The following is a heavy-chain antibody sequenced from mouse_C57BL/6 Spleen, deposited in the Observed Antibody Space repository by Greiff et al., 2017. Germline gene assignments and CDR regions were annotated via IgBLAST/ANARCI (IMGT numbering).Heavy chain of an antibody. J-gene: IGHJ4*01. V-gene: IGHV5-17*01. D-gene: IGHD1-1*01. Sequence: EVQVVESGGGLVKPGGSLKLSCAASGFTFSDYGMHWVRQAPEKGLEWVAYISSGSSTIYYADTVKGRFTISRDNAKNTLCLQMTSLRSEDTAMYYCARPNYGSSYRAMDYWGQGTSVTVSS. CDR3: ARPNYGSSYRAMDY. CDR2: ISSGSSTI. CDR1: GFTFSDYG.